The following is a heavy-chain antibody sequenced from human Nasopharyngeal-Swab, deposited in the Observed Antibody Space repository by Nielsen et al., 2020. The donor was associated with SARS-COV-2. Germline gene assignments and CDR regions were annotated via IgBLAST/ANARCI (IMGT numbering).Heavy chain of an antibody. D-gene: IGHD1-26*01. CDR2: IIPIFGTA. V-gene: IGHV1-69*13. CDR3: ARTGYSGSYPYYYYYYGMDV. J-gene: IGHJ6*02. CDR1: GGTFSSYA. Sequence: SVKVSCKASGGTFSSYAISWVRQAPGQGLEWMGGIIPIFGTANYAQKFQGRVTITADESTSTAYMELSSLRSEDTAVYYCARTGYSGSYPYYYYYYGMDVWGQGTTVTVSS.